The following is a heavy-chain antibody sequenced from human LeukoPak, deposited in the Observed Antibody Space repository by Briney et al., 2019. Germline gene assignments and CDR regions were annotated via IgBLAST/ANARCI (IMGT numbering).Heavy chain of an antibody. CDR1: GFTFSRYW. CDR2: IKQDGSEK. Sequence: PGGSLRLSCAASGFTFSRYWMSWVRQAPGKGLEWVANIKQDGSEKYYVDSVKGRFTISRDNAKNSLYLQMNSLRAEDTAVYYCARLIEGAIDSWGQGTLVTVSS. J-gene: IGHJ4*02. D-gene: IGHD1-26*01. CDR3: ARLIEGAIDS. V-gene: IGHV3-7*01.